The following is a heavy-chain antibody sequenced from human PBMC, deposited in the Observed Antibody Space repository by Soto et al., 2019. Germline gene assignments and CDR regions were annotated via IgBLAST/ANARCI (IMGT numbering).Heavy chain of an antibody. CDR1: GFSLSSIGMG. V-gene: IGHV2-5*02. D-gene: IGHD5-12*01. J-gene: IGHJ4*02. CDR3: ARLTRGVYDSGRLWEKFDY. CDR2: IYWDDDK. Sequence: QITVKESGLTLVKPTETLTLTCTFSGFSLSSIGMGVGWIRQPPGKALEWLALIYWDDDKRYSPSLSSRLTITKDPSKNEVDLTMTIMYPVDTATYYCARLTRGVYDSGRLWEKFDYWGQGTLVTVSS.